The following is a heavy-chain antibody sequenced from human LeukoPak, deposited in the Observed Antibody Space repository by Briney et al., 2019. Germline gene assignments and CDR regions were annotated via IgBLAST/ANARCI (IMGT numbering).Heavy chain of an antibody. J-gene: IGHJ6*03. V-gene: IGHV6-1*01. D-gene: IGHD3-22*01. CDR3: ARGYYDSSGYYLHYYYYMDV. Sequence: SQTLSLTCAISGDSVSSNSAAWNWIRQSPSRGLEWLGRTYYRSKWYNDYAVSVKSRITINPDTSKNQFSLQLNSVTPEDTAVYYCARGYYDSSGYYLHYYYYMDVWGKGTTVTVSS. CDR1: GDSVSSNSAA. CDR2: TYYRSKWYN.